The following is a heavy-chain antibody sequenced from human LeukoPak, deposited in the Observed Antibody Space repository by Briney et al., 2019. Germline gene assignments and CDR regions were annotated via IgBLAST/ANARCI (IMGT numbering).Heavy chain of an antibody. J-gene: IGHJ5*02. CDR2: ISYDGNNK. CDR1: GFTFSSYA. CDR3: AKDRLRDIVGATTHWFDP. D-gene: IGHD1-26*01. V-gene: IGHV3-30*18. Sequence: GGSPRLSCAASGFTFSSYAMHWVRQAPGKGLEWVAVISYDGNNKYYADSVKGRFTISRDNSKNTLHLQMNSLRAEDTAMYYCAKDRLRDIVGATTHWFDPWGQGTLVTVSS.